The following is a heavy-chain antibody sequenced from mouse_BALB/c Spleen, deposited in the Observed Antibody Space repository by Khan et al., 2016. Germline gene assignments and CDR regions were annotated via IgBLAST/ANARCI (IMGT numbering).Heavy chain of an antibody. D-gene: IGHD2-12*01. J-gene: IGHJ4*01. CDR2: INTDGIST. Sequence: EVELVESGGGFVQPGGSLEISCAASGFTFTTYAMSWVRQTPDKRLELVANINTDGISTYYADNVKGRFTISRDNPKNTLYLQMSRLKSEDTAMCYCARGRHTMDYWGRGTSVTVSS. CDR1: GFTFTTYA. CDR3: ARGRHTMDY. V-gene: IGHV5-6-3*01.